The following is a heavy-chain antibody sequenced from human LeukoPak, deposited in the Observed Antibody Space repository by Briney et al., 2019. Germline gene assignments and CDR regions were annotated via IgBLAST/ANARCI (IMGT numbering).Heavy chain of an antibody. CDR1: GGSISSYY. Sequence: ASETLSLTCTVSGGSISSYYWSWIRQPPGKGLEWIGYIYYSGSTNYNPSLKSRVTISVDRSKNQFSLKLSSVTAADTAVYYCARVLGPPYFDYWGQGTLVTVSS. CDR2: IYYSGST. D-gene: IGHD3-16*01. J-gene: IGHJ4*02. V-gene: IGHV4-59*12. CDR3: ARVLGPPYFDY.